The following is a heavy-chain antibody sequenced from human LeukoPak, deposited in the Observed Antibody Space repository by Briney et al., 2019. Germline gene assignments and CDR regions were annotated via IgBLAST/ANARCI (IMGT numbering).Heavy chain of an antibody. CDR2: INPNSGGT. CDR1: GYTFTGYY. CDR3: ARDQWLVRGNWFDP. V-gene: IGHV1-2*04. D-gene: IGHD6-19*01. J-gene: IGHJ5*02. Sequence: GASVKVSCKASGYTFTGYYMHWVRQAPGQGLEWMGWINPNSGGTNYAQKFQGWVTMTRDTSISTAYMELSRLRSDDTAVYYCARDQWLVRGNWFDPWGQGTLVTVSS.